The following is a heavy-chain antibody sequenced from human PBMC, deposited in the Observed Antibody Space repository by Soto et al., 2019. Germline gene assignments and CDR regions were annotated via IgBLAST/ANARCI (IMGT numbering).Heavy chain of an antibody. CDR1: GFTFSSYG. J-gene: IGHJ4*02. Sequence: PGGSLRLSCAASGFTFSSYGMHWVRQAPGKGLEWVAVISYDGSNKYYADSVKGRFTISRDNSKNTLYLQMNSLRAEDTAVYYCAKEKPVDTAMASPFDYWGQGTLVTVSS. D-gene: IGHD5-18*01. V-gene: IGHV3-30*18. CDR2: ISYDGSNK. CDR3: AKEKPVDTAMASPFDY.